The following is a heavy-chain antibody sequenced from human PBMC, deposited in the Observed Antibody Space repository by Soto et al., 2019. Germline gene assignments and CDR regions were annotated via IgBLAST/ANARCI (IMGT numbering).Heavy chain of an antibody. V-gene: IGHV3-48*03. CDR1: GFTFSSYE. Sequence: PGGSLRLSCAASGFTFSSYEMNWVRQAPGKGLEWVSYISSSGRTLYYADSVNGRLTISRDNAQNSLYLQMNSLRAEDTAVYYCARDYYYDSEGIDYWGQGTLVTVSS. CDR3: ARDYYYDSEGIDY. D-gene: IGHD3-22*01. CDR2: ISSSGRTL. J-gene: IGHJ4*02.